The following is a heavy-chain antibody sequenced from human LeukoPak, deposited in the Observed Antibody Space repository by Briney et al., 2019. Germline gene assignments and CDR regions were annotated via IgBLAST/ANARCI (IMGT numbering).Heavy chain of an antibody. CDR2: ISSGGTTI. J-gene: IGHJ4*02. CDR1: AFTLSDFY. Sequence: GGSLRLSCAGPAFTLSDFYMSWIRQAPGKGLEWVSYISSGGTTIYYADSVKGRFTISRDSAKNSLYLQMNSLRAEDTAVYYCARGKSYFDYWGQGTLVTVSS. CDR3: ARGKSYFDY. V-gene: IGHV3-11*01.